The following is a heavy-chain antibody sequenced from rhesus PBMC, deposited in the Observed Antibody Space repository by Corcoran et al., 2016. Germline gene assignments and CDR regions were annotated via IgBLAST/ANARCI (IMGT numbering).Heavy chain of an antibody. V-gene: IGHV4-165*02. CDR1: GDSIRDNY. CDR3: ARSGVTATVY. D-gene: IGHD5-36*01. J-gene: IGHJ4*01. CDR2: IRGSSGPT. Sequence: QVQLQESGPGLVKPSETLALICSIPGDSIRDNYWNWSRQTPGKGLEWIGYIRGSSGPTSYNPSLKSRVTISTDTSKNQFSLTLNSVTAADTAVYYCARSGVTATVYWGQGVLVTVSS.